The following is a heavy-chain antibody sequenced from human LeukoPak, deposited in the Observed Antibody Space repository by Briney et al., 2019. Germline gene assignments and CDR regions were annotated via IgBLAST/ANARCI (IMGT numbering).Heavy chain of an antibody. CDR2: ISAYNGNT. V-gene: IGHV1-18*01. CDR3: ARVFSLGRGIWNLFLS. J-gene: IGHJ5*02. Sequence: ASVKVSCKASGYTFTSYGISWVRQAPGQGLEWMGWISAYNGNTNYAQKLQGRVTMTTDTSTRTAYVEVRSLRSDDTDVYYCARVFSLGRGIWNLFLSWGQGTLVTVSS. CDR1: GYTFTSYG. D-gene: IGHD1-7*01.